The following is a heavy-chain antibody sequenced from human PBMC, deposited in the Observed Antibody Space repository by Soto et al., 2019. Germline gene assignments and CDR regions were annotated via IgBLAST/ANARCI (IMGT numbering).Heavy chain of an antibody. J-gene: IGHJ4*02. Sequence: PGGSLRLSCAASGFTFSSYAMHWVRQAPGKGLDWVALISYDGGNKYYADSVKGRFTISRGNSNSTLYLQMNSLRAEDTAVYYCARDSRHTMVPGVIIDYWGLGTLVTVSS. V-gene: IGHV3-30-3*01. CDR1: GFTFSSYA. CDR2: ISYDGGNK. D-gene: IGHD3-10*01. CDR3: ARDSRHTMVPGVIIDY.